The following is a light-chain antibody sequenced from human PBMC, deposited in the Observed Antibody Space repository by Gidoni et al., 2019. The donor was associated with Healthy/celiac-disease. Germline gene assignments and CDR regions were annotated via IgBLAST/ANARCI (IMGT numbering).Light chain of an antibody. CDR1: QGVSSSY. V-gene: IGKV3-20*01. CDR3: QQYGSSQWT. J-gene: IGKJ1*01. Sequence: EMVLTQSPGTLSLSPGERATLPCRASQGVSSSYLAWYQQKPGQAPRLLIYGASSRATGIPDRFSGSGSGTDFTLTISRLEPEDFAVYYCQQYGSSQWTFGQGTKVEIK. CDR2: GAS.